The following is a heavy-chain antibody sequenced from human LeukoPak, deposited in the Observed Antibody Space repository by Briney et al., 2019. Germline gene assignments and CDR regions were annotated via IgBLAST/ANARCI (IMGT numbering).Heavy chain of an antibody. CDR1: GGSIGSNTYY. D-gene: IGHD1-26*01. J-gene: IGHJ3*02. Sequence: PSETLSLTCSVSGGSIGSNTYYWGWIRQPPGKGLEWIGSIYYSGSTYYNPSLKSRVTISIDTSKNQFSLTLNSVTAADTAVYYCAGNKVVGATGFGTELGSFDIWGQGTKV. CDR2: IYYSGST. CDR3: AGNKVVGATGFGTELGSFDI. V-gene: IGHV4-39*07.